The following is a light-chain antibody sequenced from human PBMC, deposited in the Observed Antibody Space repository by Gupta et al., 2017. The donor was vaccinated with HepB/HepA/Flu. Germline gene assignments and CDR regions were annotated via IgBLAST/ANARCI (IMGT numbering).Light chain of an antibody. Sequence: QLVLTPSPSASASLGASVKITCTLSSEYSTYAIAWHQQQPEKGPRYLMTLKSDGSHNKGDEIPDRFSGSSSGAERYLTISSLQSEDEGDYYCQTWGTGLRVFGGGTKLTVL. CDR3: QTWGTGLRV. CDR2: LKSDGSH. CDR1: SEYSTYA. J-gene: IGLJ3*02. V-gene: IGLV4-69*01.